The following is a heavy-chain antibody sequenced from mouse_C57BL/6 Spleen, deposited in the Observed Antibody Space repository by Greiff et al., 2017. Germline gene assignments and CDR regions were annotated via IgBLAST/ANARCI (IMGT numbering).Heavy chain of an antibody. CDR1: GFTFSDYY. D-gene: IGHD2-4*01. CDR3: ARDYYDYDEGYFDV. V-gene: IGHV5-16*01. Sequence: EVNLVESEGGLVQPGSSMKLSCTASGFTFSDYYMAWVRQVPEKGLEWVANINYDGSSTYYLDSLKSRFIISRDNAKNILYLQMSSLKSEDTATYYCARDYYDYDEGYFDVWGTGTTVTVSS. J-gene: IGHJ1*03. CDR2: INYDGSST.